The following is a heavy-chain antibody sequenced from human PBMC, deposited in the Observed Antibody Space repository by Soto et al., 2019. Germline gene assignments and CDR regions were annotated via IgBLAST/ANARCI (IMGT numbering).Heavy chain of an antibody. V-gene: IGHV3-30*18. CDR2: ISYDRSNK. CDR1: GFTFSSYG. Sequence: QVQLVESGGGVVQPGRSLRLSCAASGFTFSSYGMHWVRQAPGKGLEWVAVISYDRSNKYYADSVKGRFTNSRDNSKNTLYLQMNSLRAEDTAVYYCAKERVVVTATPDFDYWGQGTLVTVSS. D-gene: IGHD2-21*02. J-gene: IGHJ4*02. CDR3: AKERVVVTATPDFDY.